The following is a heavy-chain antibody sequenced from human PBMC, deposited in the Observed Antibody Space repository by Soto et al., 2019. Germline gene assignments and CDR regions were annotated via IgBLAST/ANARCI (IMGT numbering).Heavy chain of an antibody. J-gene: IGHJ6*02. CDR3: TTGGYCSTTTCYRGYYYYGLDV. CDR2: IKSRNDGGTT. CDR1: GFTFSQAW. V-gene: IGHV3-15*01. Sequence: GRPLRLSCAASGFTFSQAWMDWVRQVPGKGLEWLGRIKSRNDGGTTGVAAPVKGRFTISRDDLENTMYLQMHSLDTEDTGVYYCTTGGYCSTTTCYRGYYYYGLDVLGQGTTVTVSS. D-gene: IGHD2-2*02.